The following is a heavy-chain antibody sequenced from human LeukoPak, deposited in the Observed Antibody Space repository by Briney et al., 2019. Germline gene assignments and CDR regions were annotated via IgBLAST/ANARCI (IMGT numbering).Heavy chain of an antibody. CDR3: TRGVVVLTAPRLA. CDR1: GYTFTGYH. J-gene: IGHJ5*02. CDR2: INTDSGGT. Sequence: GASVKVSCKASGYTFTGYHIHWVRQAPGQGLEWMGWINTDSGGTNYAQKFQGRVTMTRDTSISTAYMELSRLRSDDTAIYYCTRGVVVLTAPRLAWGQGTLVTVSS. D-gene: IGHD2-21*02. V-gene: IGHV1-2*02.